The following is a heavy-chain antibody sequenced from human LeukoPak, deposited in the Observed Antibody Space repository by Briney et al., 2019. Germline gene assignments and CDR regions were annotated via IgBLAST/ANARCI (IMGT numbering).Heavy chain of an antibody. Sequence: GGSLRLSCAASGFTSSSYSMNWVRQAPGKGLEWVSYISTSSSYIYYADSVKGRFTISRDNSKNTLYLQMNSLRAEDTAVYYCAKDLGDYGDYVGKGHWFDPWGQGTLVTVSS. CDR3: AKDLGDYGDYVGKGHWFDP. CDR2: ISTSSSYI. V-gene: IGHV3-21*01. D-gene: IGHD4-17*01. J-gene: IGHJ5*02. CDR1: GFTSSSYS.